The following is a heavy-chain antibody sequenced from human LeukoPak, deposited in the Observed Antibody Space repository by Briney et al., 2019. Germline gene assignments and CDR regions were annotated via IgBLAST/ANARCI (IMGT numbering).Heavy chain of an antibody. CDR3: AKVGYSSSWYYFDY. D-gene: IGHD6-13*01. CDR1: GFTFSSYG. V-gene: IGHV3-30*18. Sequence: HSGGSLRLSCAASGFTFSSYGMHWVRQAPGKGLEWVAVISYDGSNKYYADSVKGRFTISRDNSKNTLYLQMNSLRAEDTAVYCCAKVGYSSSWYYFDYWGQGTLVTVSS. J-gene: IGHJ4*02. CDR2: ISYDGSNK.